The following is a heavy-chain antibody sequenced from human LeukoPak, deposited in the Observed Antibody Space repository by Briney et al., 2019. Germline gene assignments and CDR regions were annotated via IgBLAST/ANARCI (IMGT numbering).Heavy chain of an antibody. Sequence: GGSLRLSCSASTFALSSYEMNWVRQAPGKGLEWVSYISRSGSTIYYADSVKGRFTISRDNAEDSLSLQMNSLRAEDTAVYYCAREGSSYAPSAPFFFDFWGQGTLVTVSS. CDR2: ISRSGSTI. CDR1: TFALSSYE. CDR3: AREGSSYAPSAPFFFDF. D-gene: IGHD3-10*01. J-gene: IGHJ4*02. V-gene: IGHV3-48*03.